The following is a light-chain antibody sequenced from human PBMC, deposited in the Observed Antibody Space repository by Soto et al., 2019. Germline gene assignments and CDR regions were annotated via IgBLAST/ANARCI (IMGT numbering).Light chain of an antibody. J-gene: IGKJ2*01. CDR2: LGS. CDR1: QSLLHSNGYNY. V-gene: IGKV2-28*01. CDR3: MQALQTPPYT. Sequence: DIVMTQSPLSLPVTPREPASISCRSSQSLLHSNGYNYLDWYLQKPGQSPQLLIYLGSNRASGVPGRFSGSGSGTDFTLKISRVEAEDVGVYYCMQALQTPPYTFGQGTKLEIK.